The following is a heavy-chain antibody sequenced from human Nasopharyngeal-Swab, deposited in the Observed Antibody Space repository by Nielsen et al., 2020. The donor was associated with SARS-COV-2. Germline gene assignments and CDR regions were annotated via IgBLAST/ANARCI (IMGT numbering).Heavy chain of an antibody. CDR3: ARQDRFYYYLDV. CDR1: GFTFGSFG. J-gene: IGHJ6*03. Sequence: GESLKISCAGSGFTFGSFGMTWVRQAPGKGLEWVSYISPSSGYIYYAESLKGRITISSDNGKNSVYLLMNSLRADDTAVYFCARQDRFYYYLDVWGKGTTVTVSS. V-gene: IGHV3-21*05. D-gene: IGHD3-3*01. CDR2: ISPSSGYI.